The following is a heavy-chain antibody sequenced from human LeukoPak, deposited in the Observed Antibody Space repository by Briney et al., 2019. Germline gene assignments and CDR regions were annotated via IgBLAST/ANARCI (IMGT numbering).Heavy chain of an antibody. J-gene: IGHJ4*02. D-gene: IGHD3-10*01. V-gene: IGHV3-48*02. CDR3: ASLQVYGSGSYYHSDY. CDR2: ISSSSSTI. Sequence: PGGSLRLSCAASGFSFSSYSMNWVRQAPGKGLEWVSYISSSSSTIYYADSVKGRFTISRDNAKNSLYLQMNSLRDEDTAVYYCASLQVYGSGSYYHSDYWGQGTLVTVSS. CDR1: GFSFSSYS.